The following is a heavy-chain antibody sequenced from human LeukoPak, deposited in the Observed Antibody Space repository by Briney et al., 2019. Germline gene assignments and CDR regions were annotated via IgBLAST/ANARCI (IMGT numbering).Heavy chain of an antibody. J-gene: IGHJ4*02. CDR3: ARVLMVRGSKGYYFDY. Sequence: SVKVSFKASGGTFSSYATSWVRQAPGQGLEWMGGIIPIFGTANYAQKFQGRVTITADESTSTAYMELSSLRSEDTAVYYCARVLMVRGSKGYYFDYWGQGTLVTVSS. V-gene: IGHV1-69*13. D-gene: IGHD3-10*01. CDR2: IIPIFGTA. CDR1: GGTFSSYA.